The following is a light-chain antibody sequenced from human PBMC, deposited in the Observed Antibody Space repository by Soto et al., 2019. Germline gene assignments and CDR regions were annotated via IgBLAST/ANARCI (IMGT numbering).Light chain of an antibody. CDR1: SSNIGNNY. V-gene: IGLV1-51*01. CDR3: AIWDSSLNAAV. Sequence: QSVLTQPPSVSAAPGQKVTISCSGSSSNIGNNYLTWYRQFPGTAPKLLIYDDNKRPSGIPDRFSGSKSGTSATLGITGLQTGDEADFYCAIWDSSLNAAVFGGGTKLTVL. J-gene: IGLJ2*01. CDR2: DDN.